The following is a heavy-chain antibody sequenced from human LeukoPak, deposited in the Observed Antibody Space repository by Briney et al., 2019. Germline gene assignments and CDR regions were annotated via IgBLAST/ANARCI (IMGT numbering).Heavy chain of an antibody. J-gene: IGHJ3*02. CDR1: GFTFSNYA. Sequence: GASLRLSCVASGFTFSNYAMSWVRQAPGKGLEWVSAITGSGGNTYYADSVKGRFTISRDNSKNTVFLQMNSLRAEDTAVYYCAKDQDDYGDYGVAFDIWGQGTMVTVSS. V-gene: IGHV3-23*01. CDR3: AKDQDDYGDYGVAFDI. CDR2: ITGSGGNT. D-gene: IGHD4-17*01.